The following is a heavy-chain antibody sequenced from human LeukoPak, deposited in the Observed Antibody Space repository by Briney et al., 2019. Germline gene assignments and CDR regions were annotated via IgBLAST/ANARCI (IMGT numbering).Heavy chain of an antibody. CDR2: ISGSGGST. D-gene: IGHD2-21*01. V-gene: IGHV3-23*01. J-gene: IGHJ4*02. Sequence: GASLGLSCAASGFTFSSYAMSWVRQAPGKGLEWVSAISGSGGSTYYADSVKGRFTISRDNSKNTLYLQMNSLRAEDTAVYYCAKDLGIVAKFGGYFDYWGQGTLVTVSS. CDR3: AKDLGIVAKFGGYFDY. CDR1: GFTFSSYA.